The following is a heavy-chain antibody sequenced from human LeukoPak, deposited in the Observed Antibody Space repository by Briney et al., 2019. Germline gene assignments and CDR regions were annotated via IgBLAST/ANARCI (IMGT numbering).Heavy chain of an antibody. Sequence: GASVKVSCKASGYTFTGYYMHWVRQAPGQGLEWMGWINPNSGGTNYAQKFQGRVTMTRDTSISTAYMELSRLSSDDTAVYYCAREDRYYGSGSYLERVTYYYYYYMDVWGKGTTVTISS. CDR1: GYTFTGYY. V-gene: IGHV1-2*02. CDR3: AREDRYYGSGSYLERVTYYYYYYMDV. CDR2: INPNSGGT. D-gene: IGHD3-10*01. J-gene: IGHJ6*03.